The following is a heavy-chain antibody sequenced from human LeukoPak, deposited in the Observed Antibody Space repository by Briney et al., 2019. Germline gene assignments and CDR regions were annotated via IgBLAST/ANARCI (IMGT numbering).Heavy chain of an antibody. J-gene: IGHJ4*02. CDR3: ASGDYFDY. CDR1: GFTFDDYA. Sequence: PGGSLRLSCAASGFTFDDYAMHWVRHAPGKGLEWVSGISWNSGILGYANSVKGRFTISRDNAMNSLDLQMNSLRAEDTALYYCASGDYFDYWGQGTLVTVSS. CDR2: ISWNSGIL. V-gene: IGHV3-9*01.